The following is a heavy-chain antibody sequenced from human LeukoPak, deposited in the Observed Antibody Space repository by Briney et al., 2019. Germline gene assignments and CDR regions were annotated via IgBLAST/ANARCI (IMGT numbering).Heavy chain of an antibody. CDR2: IYTSGST. CDR3: ARLQAAAAGTLDY. J-gene: IGHJ4*02. CDR1: GGSISSYY. Sequence: SETLSLTCTVSGGSISSYYWSWIRQPPGKGLEWIGYIYTSGSTNYNPSLKSRVTISVDTSKNQFSPKLSSVTAADTAVYYCARLQAAAAGTLDYWGQGTLVTVSS. D-gene: IGHD6-13*01. V-gene: IGHV4-4*09.